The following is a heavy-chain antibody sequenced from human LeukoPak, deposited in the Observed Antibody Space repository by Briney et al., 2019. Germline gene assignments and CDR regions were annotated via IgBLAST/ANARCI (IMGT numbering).Heavy chain of an antibody. CDR1: GFIFGDYY. CDR3: ARDISSGSYLDY. J-gene: IGHJ4*02. CDR2: ISNTGDVT. V-gene: IGHV3-11*04. Sequence: NPGGSLRLSCAASGFIFGDYYMTWIRQAPGKGLEWVSYISNTGDVTKYADSVKGRFTISRDNAKNTLYLQMNSLRAEDTAVYYCARDISSGSYLDYWGQGTLVTVSS. D-gene: IGHD1-26*01.